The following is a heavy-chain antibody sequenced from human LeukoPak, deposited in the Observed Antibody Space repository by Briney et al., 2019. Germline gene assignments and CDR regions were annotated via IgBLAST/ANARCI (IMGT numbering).Heavy chain of an antibody. J-gene: IGHJ4*02. CDR3: ARREWELSFDY. D-gene: IGHD1-26*01. Sequence: SETLSLTCTVSGGSISSYYWSWIRQPPGKGLEWIGYIYYSGSTTYNPSLKGRVTISVDTSKNQFALRLTSVTAADTAVYYCARREWELSFDYWGQGALVIVSS. V-gene: IGHV4-59*08. CDR1: GGSISSYY. CDR2: IYYSGST.